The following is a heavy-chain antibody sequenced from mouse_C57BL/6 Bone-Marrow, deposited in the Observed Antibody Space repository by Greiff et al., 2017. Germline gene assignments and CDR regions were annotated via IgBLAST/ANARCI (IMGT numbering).Heavy chain of an antibody. Sequence: VQLQQSGPELVKPGASVKLPCKASGYTFTDYNMDWVKQSHGKSLEWIGDINPKNGGTKYNQKFKGKATLTVDKSSSTAYMELRSLTSEDTAVSYCARGTTVVGGAMDYWGQGTSVTVSS. CDR2: INPKNGGT. CDR3: ARGTTVVGGAMDY. D-gene: IGHD1-1*01. V-gene: IGHV1-18*01. CDR1: GYTFTDYN. J-gene: IGHJ4*01.